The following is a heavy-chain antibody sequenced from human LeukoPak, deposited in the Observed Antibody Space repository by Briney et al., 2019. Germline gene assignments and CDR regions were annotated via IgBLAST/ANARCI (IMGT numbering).Heavy chain of an antibody. CDR2: INQDGSEK. Sequence: GGSLRLSCAVSGFTFSNYWMSWVRQAPGKGLEWVANINQDGSEKYFVDSVKGRFTTSRDNAKSSLYLQMNSLRAEDTAEYYCTRGRSGTTPYWGQGTLVTVSS. J-gene: IGHJ4*02. CDR1: GFTFSNYW. CDR3: TRGRSGTTPY. D-gene: IGHD1-7*01. V-gene: IGHV3-7*05.